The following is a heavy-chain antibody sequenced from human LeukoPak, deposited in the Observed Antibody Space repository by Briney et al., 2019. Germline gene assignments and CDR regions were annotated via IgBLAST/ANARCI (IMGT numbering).Heavy chain of an antibody. D-gene: IGHD3-10*01. CDR1: GYTFTGYY. Sequence: GASVKVSCKASGYTFTGYYMHWVRQAPGQGLEWMGWINPNSGGTNYAQKFQGRVTMTRDTSISTAYMELSRLRSDDTALYYCARARNYGSGSSSPFDPWGQGTLVTVSS. J-gene: IGHJ5*02. V-gene: IGHV1-2*02. CDR2: INPNSGGT. CDR3: ARARNYGSGSSSPFDP.